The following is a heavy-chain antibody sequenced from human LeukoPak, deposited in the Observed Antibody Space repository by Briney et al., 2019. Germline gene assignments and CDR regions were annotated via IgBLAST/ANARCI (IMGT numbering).Heavy chain of an antibody. Sequence: SETLSLTCTISGGSISSNSHHWGWLRQSPGKGLEWIGSIYNGRTIFYNPSLNGRVTISVVPSKDQFTLQLNSVTAADTAVYYCVRHDGRSGGTMGALDSWGQGSLVTVSS. CDR2: IYNGRTI. CDR3: VRHDGRSGGTMGALDS. J-gene: IGHJ4*02. D-gene: IGHD4-23*01. CDR1: GGSISSNSHH. V-gene: IGHV4-39*01.